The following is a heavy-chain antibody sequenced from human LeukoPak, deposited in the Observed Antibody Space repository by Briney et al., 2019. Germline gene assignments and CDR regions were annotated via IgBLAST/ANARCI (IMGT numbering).Heavy chain of an antibody. D-gene: IGHD2-21*01. CDR1: GFTVSSNY. CDR3: AKDEYIVVVIALHH. V-gene: IGHV3-30*02. J-gene: IGHJ1*01. CDR2: IRYDGSNK. Sequence: GGSLRLSCAASGFTVSSNYMSWVRQAPGKGLEWVAFIRYDGSNKYYADSVKGRFTISRDNSKNTLYLQMNSLRAEDTAVYYCAKDEYIVVVIALHHWGQGTLVTVSS.